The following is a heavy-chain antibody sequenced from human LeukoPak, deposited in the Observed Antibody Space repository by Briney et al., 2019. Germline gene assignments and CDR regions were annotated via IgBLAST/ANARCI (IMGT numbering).Heavy chain of an antibody. CDR1: GFIFSSYA. D-gene: IGHD5-12*01. J-gene: IGHJ4*02. V-gene: IGHV3-30*18. CDR2: TSFDGRDK. Sequence: GGSLRLSCAASGFIFSSYAMHWVRQAPGKGLEWVAVTSFDGRDKFYADSVKGRFTISRDNSKNTLYLQLNSPRVEDTAVYYCAKSYNGYESKPDYWGQGTLVTVSS. CDR3: AKSYNGYESKPDY.